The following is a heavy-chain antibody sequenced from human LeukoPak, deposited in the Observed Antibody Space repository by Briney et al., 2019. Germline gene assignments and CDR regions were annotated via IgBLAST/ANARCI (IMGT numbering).Heavy chain of an antibody. J-gene: IGHJ6*02. V-gene: IGHV1-18*01. D-gene: IGHD6-19*01. CDR1: GYTFTSYG. CDR2: ISAYSGNT. CDR3: ARENQEQWLVRGDYYGMDV. Sequence: GASVKVSCKASGYTFTSYGISWVRQAPGQGLEWMGWISAYSGNTNYAQKLQGRVTMTTDTSTSTAYMELRSLRSDDTAVYYCARENQEQWLVRGDYYGMDVWGQGTTVTVSS.